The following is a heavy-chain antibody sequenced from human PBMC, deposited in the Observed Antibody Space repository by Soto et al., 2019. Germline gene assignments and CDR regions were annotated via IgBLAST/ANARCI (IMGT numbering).Heavy chain of an antibody. Sequence: GASVKVSCKASGYTFTNYAIHWVRQAPGQRLEWMGWINAGNGSTKYSQKFQGRVTITRDTSASTAYMELSSLRSEDTAVYYCAKGGYSGYDFLDYWGQGTLVTVSS. CDR2: INAGNGST. J-gene: IGHJ4*02. CDR3: AKGGYSGYDFLDY. D-gene: IGHD5-12*01. V-gene: IGHV1-3*01. CDR1: GYTFTNYA.